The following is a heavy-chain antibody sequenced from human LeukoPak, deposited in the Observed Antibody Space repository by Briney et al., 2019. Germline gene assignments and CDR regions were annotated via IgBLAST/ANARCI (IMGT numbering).Heavy chain of an antibody. V-gene: IGHV4-4*02. CDR3: ARGLRFLEWLRFDY. Sequence: SETLSLTCAVSGGSVSSSNWWSWVRQPPGKGLEWIGEIFHSGNTNYNPSLKSRVTISVDKSKNQFSLQLNSVTAADTAVYYCARGLRFLEWLRFDYWGQGTLVTVSS. CDR1: GGSVSSSNW. D-gene: IGHD3-3*01. J-gene: IGHJ4*02. CDR2: IFHSGNT.